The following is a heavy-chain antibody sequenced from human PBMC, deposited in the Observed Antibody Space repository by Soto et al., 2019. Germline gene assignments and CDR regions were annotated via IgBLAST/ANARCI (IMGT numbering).Heavy chain of an antibody. J-gene: IGHJ3*02. CDR3: ARDLIQMDI. CDR2: ISAYNGNT. D-gene: IGHD2-21*01. Sequence: QVQLVQSGAEVKKPGASVTVSCKASGYTFTSYAISWVRQAPGQGLEWMGWISAYNGNTNYAEKVPGRVTMTTDTSTSTAYMEVRSLRSHDTDRYYCARDLIQMDIWGQGTMATASS. V-gene: IGHV1-18*01. CDR1: GYTFTSYA.